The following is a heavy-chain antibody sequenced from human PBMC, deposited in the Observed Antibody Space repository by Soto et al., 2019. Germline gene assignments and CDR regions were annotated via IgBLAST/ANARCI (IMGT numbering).Heavy chain of an antibody. D-gene: IGHD1-26*01. Sequence: EVQLLESGGTLVQVGGSLRLSCVASGFSFSNYAVTWVRQAPGKGLEWVSAISGSGAGTYYADSVKGRFTISRDNTKNTVHLQMNSLRVEDTAVYHCAKRIKSGNNYVGNAMDVWGQGTTVIVS. CDR3: AKRIKSGNNYVGNAMDV. CDR1: GFSFSNYA. V-gene: IGHV3-23*01. CDR2: ISGSGAGT. J-gene: IGHJ6*02.